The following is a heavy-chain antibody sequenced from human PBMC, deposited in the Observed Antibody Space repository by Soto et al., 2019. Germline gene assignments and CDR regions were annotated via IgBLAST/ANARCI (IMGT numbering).Heavy chain of an antibody. CDR2: IKSKTDGGTT. CDR1: GFTFSNAW. J-gene: IGHJ3*02. D-gene: IGHD7-27*01. Sequence: GGSLRLSCAASGFTFSNAWMSWVRQAPGKGLEWVGRIKSKTDGGTTDYAAPVKGRFTISRDDSKNTLYLQMNSLKTEDTAVYYCTTDLGILGNMGDNDAFDIWGQGTMVTVSS. CDR3: TTDLGILGNMGDNDAFDI. V-gene: IGHV3-15*01.